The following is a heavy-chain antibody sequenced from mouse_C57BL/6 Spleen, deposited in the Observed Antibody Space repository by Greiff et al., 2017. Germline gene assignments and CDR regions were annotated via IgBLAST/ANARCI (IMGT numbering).Heavy chain of an antibody. CDR2: IDPSDSET. V-gene: IGHV1-52*01. CDR3: AREGNYYGSPWFAY. D-gene: IGHD1-1*01. CDR1: GYTFTSYW. J-gene: IGHJ3*01. Sequence: QVPLQQPGAELVRPGSSVKLSCKASGYTFTSYWMHWVKQRPIQGLEWIGNIDPSDSETHYNQKFKDKATLTVDKSSSTAYMQLSSLTSEDSAVYYCAREGNYYGSPWFAYWGQGTLVTVSA.